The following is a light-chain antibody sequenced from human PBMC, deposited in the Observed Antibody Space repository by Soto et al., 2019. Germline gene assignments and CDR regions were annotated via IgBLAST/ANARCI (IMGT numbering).Light chain of an antibody. V-gene: IGKV3D-15*01. J-gene: IGKJ1*01. CDR3: QQYNNWPPWA. CDR1: QSLRSS. Sequence: VMTQSPATLSVSPGERATLSCRASQSLRSSLAWYQQKPGQAPRLLTYGGSTRATGIPVRFSGSGSETEFTLTISSLQSEDFAVYYCQQYNNWPPWAFGQGTKVDIK. CDR2: GGS.